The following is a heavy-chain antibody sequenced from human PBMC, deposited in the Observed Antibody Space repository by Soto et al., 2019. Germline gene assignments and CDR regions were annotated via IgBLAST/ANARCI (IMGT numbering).Heavy chain of an antibody. V-gene: IGHV3-7*01. J-gene: IGHJ4*02. CDR3: ARFPYDFWSGYQDY. D-gene: IGHD3-3*01. Sequence: GGSLRLSCAASGFTFSSYWMSWVRQAPGKGLEWVANIKQDGSEKYYVDSVKGRFTISRDNAKNSLYLQMNSLRAEDTAVYYCARFPYDFWSGYQDYWGQGTLVTVSS. CDR2: IKQDGSEK. CDR1: GFTFSSYW.